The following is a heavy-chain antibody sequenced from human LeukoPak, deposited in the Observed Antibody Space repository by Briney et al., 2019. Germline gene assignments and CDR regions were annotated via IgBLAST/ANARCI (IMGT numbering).Heavy chain of an antibody. V-gene: IGHV1-8*01. D-gene: IGHD3-10*01. J-gene: IGHJ6*02. CDR1: GYTFTSYD. Sequence: VASVKVSCKASGYTFTSYDINWVRQATGQGLEWMGWMNPNSGNTGYAQKFQGRVTMTRKTSISTAYMELSSLRSEDTAVYYCARGGNAVRGVLYGMDVWGQGTTVTVSS. CDR3: ARGGNAVRGVLYGMDV. CDR2: MNPNSGNT.